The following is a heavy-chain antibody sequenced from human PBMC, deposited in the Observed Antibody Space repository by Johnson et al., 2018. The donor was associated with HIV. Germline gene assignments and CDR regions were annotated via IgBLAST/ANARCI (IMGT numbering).Heavy chain of an antibody. V-gene: IGHV3-NL1*01. J-gene: IGHJ3*02. Sequence: QMLLVESGGGLVKPGGSLRLSCVASGFTFSSYGMHWVRQAPGKGLEWVSVIYSGGSTYYADSVKGRFTISRDNSKNTLYLQMNSLRAEDTALYYCARAYSGSYSPRSAFDIWGQGTMVTVSS. D-gene: IGHD1-26*01. CDR2: IYSGGST. CDR3: ARAYSGSYSPRSAFDI. CDR1: GFTFSSYG.